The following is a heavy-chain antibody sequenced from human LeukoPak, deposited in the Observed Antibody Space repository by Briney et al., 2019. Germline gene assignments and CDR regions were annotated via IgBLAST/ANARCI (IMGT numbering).Heavy chain of an antibody. CDR1: GFTFSSYG. CDR2: LWYDGSNK. CDR3: AKDPYDSSGYPDAFDI. Sequence: PGGSLRLSCAASGFTFSSYGMHWVRQAPGKGLEWVAVLWYDGSNKYYADSVKGRFTISRDNSKNTLYLQMNSLRAEDTAVYYCAKDPYDSSGYPDAFDIWGQGTMVTVSS. J-gene: IGHJ3*02. D-gene: IGHD3-22*01. V-gene: IGHV3-33*06.